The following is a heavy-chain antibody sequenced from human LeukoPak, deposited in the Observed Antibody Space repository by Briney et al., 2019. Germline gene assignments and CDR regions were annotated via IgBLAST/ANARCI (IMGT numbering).Heavy chain of an antibody. J-gene: IGHJ6*02. V-gene: IGHV4-34*01. CDR1: GGSFSGYY. CDR3: ARGSVVITTAYYYYYGMDV. CDR2: INHSGST. Sequence: PSETLSLTCAVYGGSFSGYYWSWIRQPPGKGLEWIGEINHSGSTNYNPSLKSRVTISVDTSKNQFSLKLSSVTAADTAVYYCARGSVVITTAYYYYYGMDVWSQGTTVTVSS. D-gene: IGHD3-22*01.